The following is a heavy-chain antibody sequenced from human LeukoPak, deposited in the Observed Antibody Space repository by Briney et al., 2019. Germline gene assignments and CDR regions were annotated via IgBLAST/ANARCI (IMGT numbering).Heavy chain of an antibody. CDR3: ARMDYDSSSSTFDY. CDR1: GYTFTSYY. D-gene: IGHD3-22*01. V-gene: IGHV1-46*01. CDR2: INPSTGST. J-gene: IGHJ4*02. Sequence: GASVKVSCKASGYTFTSYYIFWVRQAPGQGLEWMGIINPSTGSTSYSQKFQGRVTMTRDMSTSTVYMELSSLRSEDTAVYYCARMDYDSSSSTFDYWGQGTLVTVSS.